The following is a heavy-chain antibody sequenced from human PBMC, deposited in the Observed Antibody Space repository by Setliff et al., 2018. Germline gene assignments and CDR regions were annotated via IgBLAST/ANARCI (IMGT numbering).Heavy chain of an antibody. CDR3: AADYYDIVTGYYNLDY. CDR2: IRFNGHIK. V-gene: IGHV3-30*02. D-gene: IGHD3-9*01. J-gene: IGHJ4*02. CDR1: GFTFSNFA. Sequence: GGSLRLSCVVSGFTFSNFAMHWVRQAPGKGLEWLAFIRFNGHIKSYADSVKGRFTISRDNSKNRVYLQMQRLRVEDTAVYYCAADYYDIVTGYYNLDYWGQGTPDTVSS.